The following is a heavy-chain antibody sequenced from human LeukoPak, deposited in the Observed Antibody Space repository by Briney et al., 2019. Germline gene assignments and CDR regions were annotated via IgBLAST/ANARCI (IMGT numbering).Heavy chain of an antibody. CDR3: ARDFPRLDY. CDR2: ISSSSSYI. J-gene: IGHJ4*02. V-gene: IGHV3-21*01. CDR1: GFTFSSYS. Sequence: PGGSLKLSCAASGFTFSSYSLNWFRKAPGKGLEWVSSISSSSSYIYYADSVKGRFTISRDNAKNSLYLQMNSLRAEDTAVYYCARDFPRLDYWGQGTLVTVSS.